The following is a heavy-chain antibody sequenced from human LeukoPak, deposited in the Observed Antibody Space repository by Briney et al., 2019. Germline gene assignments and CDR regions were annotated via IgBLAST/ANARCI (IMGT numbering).Heavy chain of an antibody. J-gene: IGHJ6*02. D-gene: IGHD1-26*01. CDR3: ARERVREMGATYYYYGMDV. CDR1: EFIFSSYW. Sequence: PGGSLRLSCAASEFIFSSYWMTWVRQAPGKGLEWVANIKEDGSQTYYVDSVKGRFTISRDNAKKSLYLQMNSLRAEDTAVYYCARERVREMGATYYYYGMDVWGQGTTVTVSS. V-gene: IGHV3-7*01. CDR2: IKEDGSQT.